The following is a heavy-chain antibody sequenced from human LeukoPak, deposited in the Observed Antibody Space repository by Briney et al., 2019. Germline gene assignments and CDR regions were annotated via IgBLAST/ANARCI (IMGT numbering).Heavy chain of an antibody. Sequence: PSGTLSLTCAVSGGSISSSNWWSWVRQPPGKGLEWIGEIYHSGSTNYNPSLKSRVTISVDTSKNQFSLKLSSVTAADTAVYYCARDRGCSSTSCFYSWFDPWGQGTLVTVSS. J-gene: IGHJ5*02. CDR2: IYHSGST. CDR3: ARDRGCSSTSCFYSWFDP. V-gene: IGHV4-4*02. CDR1: GGSISSSNW. D-gene: IGHD2-2*01.